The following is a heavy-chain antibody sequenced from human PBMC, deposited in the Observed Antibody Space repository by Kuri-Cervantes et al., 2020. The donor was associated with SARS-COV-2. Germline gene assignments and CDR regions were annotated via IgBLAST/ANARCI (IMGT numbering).Heavy chain of an antibody. CDR2: IDHEDRET. J-gene: IGHJ6*03. CDR3: ATGGREMATTDPIYFYYIAV. D-gene: IGHD5-24*01. Sequence: ASVKVSCKVSGHTLTDLSIHWVRQAPGKGLEWMGGIDHEDRETIYAQNFQGRISMTEDTSRGTAYMELSSLRSEDTAVYYCATGGREMATTDPIYFYYIAVWGKGTTVTVSS. CDR1: GHTLTDLS. V-gene: IGHV1-24*01.